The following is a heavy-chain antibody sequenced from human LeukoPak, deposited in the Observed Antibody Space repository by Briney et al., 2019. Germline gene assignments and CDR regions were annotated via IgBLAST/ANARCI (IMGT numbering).Heavy chain of an antibody. CDR1: GYTFTGYY. CDR2: INPNSGGT. Sequence: ASVKVSCKASGYTFTGYYMHWVRQAPGQGLEWMGWINPNSGGTNYAQKFQGRVTMTRDTSISTAYMELSRLRSDDTAMYYCARDYGFGPRAPGGYWGQGTLVTVSS. D-gene: IGHD3/OR15-3a*01. J-gene: IGHJ4*02. V-gene: IGHV1-2*02. CDR3: ARDYGFGPRAPGGY.